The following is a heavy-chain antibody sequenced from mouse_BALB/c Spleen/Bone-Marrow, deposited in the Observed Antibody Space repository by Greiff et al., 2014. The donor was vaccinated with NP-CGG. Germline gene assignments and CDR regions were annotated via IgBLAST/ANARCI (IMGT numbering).Heavy chain of an antibody. Sequence: EVMLVESGGDLVKPGGFLKLSCAASGFTFSSYGMSWVRQTPDKRLEWVATISSGGTNTYYPDSVKGRFTISRDNAKNTLYLQMSSLKSEDTAMYYCTRRGVYDERTAMDYWGQGTSVTVSS. D-gene: IGHD2-12*01. CDR2: ISSGGTNT. V-gene: IGHV5-6*02. J-gene: IGHJ4*01. CDR1: GFTFSSYG. CDR3: TRRGVYDERTAMDY.